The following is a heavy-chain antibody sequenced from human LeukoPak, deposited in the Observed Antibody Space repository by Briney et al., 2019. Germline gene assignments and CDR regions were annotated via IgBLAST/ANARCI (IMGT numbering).Heavy chain of an antibody. Sequence: GGSLRLSCAASGFTFSNAWMSWVRQAPGKGLEWVGRIKSKTDGGTTDYAAPVKGRFAISRDDSKNTLYLQMNSLKTEDTAVYYCTTDPTLLEWLLYPIDYWGQGTLVTVSS. V-gene: IGHV3-15*01. D-gene: IGHD3-3*01. J-gene: IGHJ4*02. CDR2: IKSKTDGGTT. CDR1: GFTFSNAW. CDR3: TTDPTLLEWLLYPIDY.